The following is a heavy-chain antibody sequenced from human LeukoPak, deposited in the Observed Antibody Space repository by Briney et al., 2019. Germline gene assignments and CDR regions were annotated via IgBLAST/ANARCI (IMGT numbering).Heavy chain of an antibody. CDR2: INPSGGST. J-gene: IGHJ4*02. CDR1: GYTFTSYY. D-gene: IGHD3-10*01. V-gene: IGHV1-46*01. CDR3: ARWFGELDY. Sequence: ASVKVSCKASGYTFTSYYMHWVRQAPGQGLEWMGIINPSGGSTRYAQKFQGRVTMTSDTSTSTVYMELSSLRSDDTAVYYCARWFGELDYWGQGTLVTVSS.